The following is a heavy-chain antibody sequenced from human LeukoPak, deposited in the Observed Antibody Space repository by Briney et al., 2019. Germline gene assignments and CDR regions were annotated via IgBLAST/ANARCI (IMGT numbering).Heavy chain of an antibody. CDR2: ILFDGSSQ. V-gene: IGHV3-30*18. Sequence: AGGSLRLSCAASGFTFNSYGMHWVRQAPGKGLEWVALILFDGSSQYYADSVKGRFTISRDNSKNTLYLQMNSLRAEDTAVYYCAKPPEVGATVGYFDYWGQGTLVTVSS. D-gene: IGHD1-26*01. J-gene: IGHJ4*02. CDR3: AKPPEVGATVGYFDY. CDR1: GFTFNSYG.